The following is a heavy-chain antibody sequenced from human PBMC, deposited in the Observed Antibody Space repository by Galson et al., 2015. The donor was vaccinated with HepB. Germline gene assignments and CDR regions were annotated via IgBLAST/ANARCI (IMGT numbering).Heavy chain of an antibody. CDR3: ARIPMVYAIRGYWFDP. CDR2: IYYSGST. J-gene: IGHJ5*02. D-gene: IGHD2-8*01. Sequence: LSLTCTVSGGSISSGGYYWSWIRQHPGQGLEWIGYIYYSGSTYYNPSLKSRVTISVDTSKNQFSLKLSSVTAADTAVYYCARIPMVYAIRGYWFDPWGQGTLVTVSS. V-gene: IGHV4-31*03. CDR1: GGSISSGGYY.